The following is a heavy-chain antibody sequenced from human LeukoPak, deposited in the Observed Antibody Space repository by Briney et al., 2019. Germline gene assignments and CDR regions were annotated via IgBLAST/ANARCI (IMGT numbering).Heavy chain of an antibody. CDR1: GFTFSINW. J-gene: IGHJ4*02. Sequence: GGSLRLSCAASGFTFSINWMSWVRQAPGKGLEWVANIKEDGSEKEYADSVKGRFTISRDNAKNSLYLQMNSLRAEDTAVYYCARDSMPIDYWGQGTLVTVSS. V-gene: IGHV3-7*01. D-gene: IGHD2/OR15-2a*01. CDR3: ARDSMPIDY. CDR2: IKEDGSEK.